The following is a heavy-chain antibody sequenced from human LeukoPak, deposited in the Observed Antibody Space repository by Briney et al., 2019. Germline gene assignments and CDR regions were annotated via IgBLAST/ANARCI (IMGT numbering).Heavy chain of an antibody. D-gene: IGHD6-25*01. CDR3: ARRNFSGWVVFDY. CDR2: FYYSVNT. Sequence: SGTLSLTCTVSGGSITSSSYYWGWIRQPPGKGLEWIGTFYYSVNTYYSPSLKSRVTISVDTSKNQFSLKLSSVTAADTAVYYCARRNFSGWVVFDYWGQGTVVTV. J-gene: IGHJ4*02. CDR1: GGSITSSSYY. V-gene: IGHV4-39*01.